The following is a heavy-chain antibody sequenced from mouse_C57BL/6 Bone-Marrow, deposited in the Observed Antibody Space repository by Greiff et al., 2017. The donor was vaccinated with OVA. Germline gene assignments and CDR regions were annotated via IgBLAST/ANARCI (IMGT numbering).Heavy chain of an antibody. V-gene: IGHV14-4*01. J-gene: IGHJ2*01. CDR3: TTWGYYDPFDY. D-gene: IGHD1-1*02. CDR2: IDPENGDT. CDR1: GFNIKDDY. Sequence: EVQLQQSGAELVRPGASVKLSCTASGFNIKDDYMHWGKQRPEQGLEWIGWIDPENGDTEYASKFQGKATITADTSSNTAYLQLSSLTSEDTAVYYCTTWGYYDPFDYWGQGTTLTVSS.